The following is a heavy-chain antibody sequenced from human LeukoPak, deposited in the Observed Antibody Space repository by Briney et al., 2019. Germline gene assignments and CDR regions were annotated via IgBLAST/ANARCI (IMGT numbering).Heavy chain of an antibody. Sequence: PGGSLRLSCAASGFTFSSYGMHWVRQAPGKGLEWVAVIWYDGSNRNYADSVKGRFTISRDNPKKTLYLQMNSLRVEDTAVYYCAKSWQQLVRAPWFDPRGQGTLVTVSS. CDR3: AKSWQQLVRAPWFDP. CDR1: GFTFSSYG. D-gene: IGHD6-13*01. V-gene: IGHV3-33*06. CDR2: IWYDGSNR. J-gene: IGHJ5*02.